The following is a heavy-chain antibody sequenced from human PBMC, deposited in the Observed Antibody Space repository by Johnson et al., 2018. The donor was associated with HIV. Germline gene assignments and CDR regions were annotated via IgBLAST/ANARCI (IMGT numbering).Heavy chain of an antibody. CDR2: INWNGGST. CDR1: GFTFDDFG. V-gene: IGHV3-20*04. J-gene: IGHJ3*02. CDR3: ARSPGEADAFDI. Sequence: VQLVESGGGVVRPGGFLRLSCAASGFTFDDFGMSWVRQAPGKGLEWVSGINWNGGSTYYADSVKGRFTISRDSSKNTLYLQMNSLRAEDTAMYYCARSPGEADAFDIWGQGTMVTVSS. D-gene: IGHD3-10*01.